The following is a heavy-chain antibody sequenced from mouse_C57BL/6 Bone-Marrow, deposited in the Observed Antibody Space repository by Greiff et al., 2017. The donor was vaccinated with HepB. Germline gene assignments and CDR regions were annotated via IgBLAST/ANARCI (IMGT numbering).Heavy chain of an antibody. D-gene: IGHD1-1*01. J-gene: IGHJ1*03. CDR3: AREGLYYYGSSYGYYCDV. CDR1: GYTFTSYW. Sequence: QVQLQQSGAELAKPGASVKLSCKASGYTFTSYWMHWVKQRPGQGLEWIGYINPSSGYTKYNQKFKDKATLTADKSSSTAYMQLSSLTYEDSAVYYCAREGLYYYGSSYGYYCDVRGTGTTVTVSS. V-gene: IGHV1-7*01. CDR2: INPSSGYT.